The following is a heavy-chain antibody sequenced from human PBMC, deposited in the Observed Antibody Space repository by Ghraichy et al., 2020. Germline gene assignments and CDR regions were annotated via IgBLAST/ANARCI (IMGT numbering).Heavy chain of an antibody. J-gene: IGHJ5*02. CDR3: ARAPPVRFLELLTFYSPHGFDL. CDR1: GGSISSYY. Sequence: SETLSLTCTVSGGSISSYYWSWIRQPPGKGLEWIGYIYYSGSTNYNPSLKSRVTISVDTSKNQFSLKLSSVTAADTAVYYCARAPPVRFLELLTFYSPHGFDLWGQGTLVTVSS. D-gene: IGHD3-3*01. V-gene: IGHV4-59*01. CDR2: IYYSGST.